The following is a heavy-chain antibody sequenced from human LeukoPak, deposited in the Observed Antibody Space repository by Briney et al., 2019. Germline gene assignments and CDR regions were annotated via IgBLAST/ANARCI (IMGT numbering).Heavy chain of an antibody. CDR3: AKSLTRTTVTTSDS. CDR2: ISYDGSNK. Sequence: PGRSLRLSCAASGFTFSSYAMHWVRQAPGKGLEWVAVISYDGSNKYYADSVKGRFTISRDNSKNTLYLQMDSLRAEDTAVYYCAKSLTRTTVTTSDSWGQGTLVTVSS. V-gene: IGHV3-30-3*02. J-gene: IGHJ4*02. CDR1: GFTFSSYA. D-gene: IGHD4-17*01.